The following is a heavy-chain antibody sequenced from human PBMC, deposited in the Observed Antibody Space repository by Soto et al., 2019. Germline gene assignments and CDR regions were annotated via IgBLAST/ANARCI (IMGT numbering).Heavy chain of an antibody. J-gene: IGHJ4*02. Sequence: SETLSLTCTVSGGSIRSSRYYWGWIRQPPGKGLEWIGSIYYSGMIYYNPSLKSRVTLSVDTSKNQFSLKLSSVSAADTAVYYCAKDHIAVAGNFDYWGQGTLVTVS. D-gene: IGHD6-19*01. CDR3: AKDHIAVAGNFDY. V-gene: IGHV4-39*01. CDR1: GGSIRSSRYY. CDR2: IYYSGMI.